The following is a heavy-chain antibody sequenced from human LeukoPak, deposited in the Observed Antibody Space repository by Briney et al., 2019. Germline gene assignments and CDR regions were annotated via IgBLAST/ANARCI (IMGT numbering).Heavy chain of an antibody. CDR1: GFTFSSYG. D-gene: IGHD3-10*01. Sequence: GGSLRLSCAASGFTFSSYGMHWVRQAPGQGLEWMGWINPNSGGTNYAQKFQGRVTMTRDTSISTAYMELSRLRSDDTAVYYCARAGVTMVRGVIIISPYDYYYYMDVWGKGTTVTISS. V-gene: IGHV1-2*02. CDR3: ARAGVTMVRGVIIISPYDYYYYMDV. J-gene: IGHJ6*03. CDR2: INPNSGGT.